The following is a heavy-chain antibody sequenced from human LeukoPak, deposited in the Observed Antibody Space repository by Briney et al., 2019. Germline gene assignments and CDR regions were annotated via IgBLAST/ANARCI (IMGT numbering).Heavy chain of an antibody. CDR1: GGSISSSNYY. V-gene: IGHV4-61*02. J-gene: IGHJ4*02. D-gene: IGHD1-7*01. CDR3: ARGQLELPDNLDY. CDR2: IYTSGST. Sequence: PSETLSLTCTVSGGSISSSNYYWSWIRQPAGKGLEWIGRIYTSGSTNYNPSLKSRVTISVDTSKNQFSPKLSSVTAADTAVYYCARGQLELPDNLDYWGQGTLVTVSS.